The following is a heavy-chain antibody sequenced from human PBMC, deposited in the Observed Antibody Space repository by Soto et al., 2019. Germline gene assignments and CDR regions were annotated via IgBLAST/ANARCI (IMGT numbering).Heavy chain of an antibody. CDR2: IYSGGST. J-gene: IGHJ1*01. CDR1: GFTVSSNY. V-gene: IGHV3-53*01. D-gene: IGHD3-22*01. Sequence: EVQLVESGGGLIQPGGSLRLSCAASGFTVSSNYMSWVRQAPGKGLEWVSVIYSGGSTYYADSVKGRFTISRDNSKNTSYLQMNSLRAVDTSVYYWARVRVESGYPADFQHWGQGTLVTVSS. CDR3: ARVRVESGYPADFQH.